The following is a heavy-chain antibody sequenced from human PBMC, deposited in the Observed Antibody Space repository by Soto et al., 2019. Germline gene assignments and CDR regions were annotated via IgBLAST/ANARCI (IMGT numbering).Heavy chain of an antibody. CDR3: AREGGTYYDILTGYYPLYFDY. CDR2: IKQDGSEK. V-gene: IGHV3-7*01. J-gene: IGHJ4*02. CDR1: GFTFSSYW. D-gene: IGHD3-9*01. Sequence: PGGSLRLSCAASGFTFSSYWMSWVRQAPGKGLEWVANIKQDGSEKYYVDSVKGRFTISRDNAKNSLYLQMNSLRAEDTAVYYCAREGGTYYDILTGYYPLYFDYWGQGTLVTVSS.